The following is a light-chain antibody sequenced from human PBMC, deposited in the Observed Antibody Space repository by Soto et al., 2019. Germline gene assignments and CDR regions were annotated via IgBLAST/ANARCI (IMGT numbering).Light chain of an antibody. CDR3: HQIYRAPYT. J-gene: IGKJ2*01. Sequence: DIQMTQSPSSLSASVGDRVTITCRASQSITSFLNWYQQKPGKAPKLLIYAASSLQRGVPRRFSGSGSGTDSTLTIRSLHPKDFQPNYGHQIYRAPYTFGQGTKLEIK. CDR1: QSITSF. CDR2: AAS. V-gene: IGKV1-39*01.